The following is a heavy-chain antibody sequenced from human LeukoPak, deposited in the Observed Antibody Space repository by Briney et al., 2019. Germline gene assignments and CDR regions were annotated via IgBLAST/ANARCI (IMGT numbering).Heavy chain of an antibody. Sequence: ASVKVSCKASGYTFTSYYMHWVRQAPGQGLEWMGIINPSGGSTSYAQKLQGRVTMTTDTSTSTAYMELRSLRSEDTAVYFCSKDPRNILTGDFDDFDIWGQGTMVLVSS. V-gene: IGHV1-46*01. CDR1: GYTFTSYY. J-gene: IGHJ3*02. CDR3: SKDPRNILTGDFDDFDI. CDR2: INPSGGST. D-gene: IGHD3-9*01.